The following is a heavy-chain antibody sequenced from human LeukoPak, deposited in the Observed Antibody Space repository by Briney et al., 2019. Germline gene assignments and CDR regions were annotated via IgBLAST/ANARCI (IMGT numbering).Heavy chain of an antibody. CDR2: INPNSGGT. D-gene: IGHD3-16*01. Sequence: ASVKVSCKASGYTFTGYYMHWVRQAPGQGLEWTGRINPNSGGTNYAQKFQGRVTMTRDTSISTAYMELSRLRSDDTAVYYCARDDYLWGTYDYWGQGTLVTVSS. CDR1: GYTFTGYY. J-gene: IGHJ4*02. CDR3: ARDDYLWGTYDY. V-gene: IGHV1-2*06.